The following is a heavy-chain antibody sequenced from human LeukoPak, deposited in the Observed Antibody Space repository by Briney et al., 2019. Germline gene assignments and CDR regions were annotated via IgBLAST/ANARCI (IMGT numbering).Heavy chain of an antibody. CDR3: AKDSQPGIAAAGTWDFQH. CDR1: GFTSSSYA. J-gene: IGHJ1*01. Sequence: PGGSMRISCAASGFTSSSYAMHRVLKAPGKGLHRVAGISYDRSNQPYADSLKGRFTISRDNSKNTLYLQMNSLRAEDTAVYYCAKDSQPGIAAAGTWDFQHWSQGTLVTVSS. V-gene: IGHV3-30*18. D-gene: IGHD6-13*01. CDR2: ISYDRSNQ.